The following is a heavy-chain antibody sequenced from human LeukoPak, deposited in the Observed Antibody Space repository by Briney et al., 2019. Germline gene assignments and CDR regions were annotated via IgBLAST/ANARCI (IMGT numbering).Heavy chain of an antibody. CDR2: INHSGST. CDR1: DWTFTDYH. CDR3: ARATEGYSSSVVYMDV. J-gene: IGHJ6*03. Sequence: SETLSLTCAVYDWTFTDYHWTWIRQPPGKGLEWIGEINHSGSTRYSPSLKSRVTISVATPTNQFSLKLSSVTAADTAVYYCARATEGYSSSVVYMDVWGKGTTVTVSS. V-gene: IGHV4-34*01. D-gene: IGHD6-6*01.